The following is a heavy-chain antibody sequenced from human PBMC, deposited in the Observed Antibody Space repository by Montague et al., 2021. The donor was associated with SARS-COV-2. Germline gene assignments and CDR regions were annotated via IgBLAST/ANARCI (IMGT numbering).Heavy chain of an antibody. J-gene: IGHJ6*02. CDR3: ARDFNYYYYYGMDV. V-gene: IGHV3-21*01. Sequence: LRLSFAASGFTFSSYSMNWVRQAPGKGLEWVSSISSSSSYIYYADSVKGRFTISRDNAKNSLYLQMNSLRAEDTAVYYCARDFNYYYYYGMDVWGQGTTVTVSS. CDR2: ISSSSSYI. CDR1: GFTFSSYS.